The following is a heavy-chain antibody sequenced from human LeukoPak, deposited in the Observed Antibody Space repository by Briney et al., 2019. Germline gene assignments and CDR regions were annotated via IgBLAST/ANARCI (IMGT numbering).Heavy chain of an antibody. J-gene: IGHJ4*02. CDR3: TQGAGWLIDY. CDR2: IYYSGST. Sequence: SETLSLTCTVSGGSISSYYWSWIRQPPGKGLEWIGYIYYSGSTNYNPSLKSRVTISVDTSKNQFSLKLSSVTAADTAVYYCTQGAGWLIDYWGQGILVSVSS. D-gene: IGHD3-16*01. V-gene: IGHV4-59*01. CDR1: GGSISSYY.